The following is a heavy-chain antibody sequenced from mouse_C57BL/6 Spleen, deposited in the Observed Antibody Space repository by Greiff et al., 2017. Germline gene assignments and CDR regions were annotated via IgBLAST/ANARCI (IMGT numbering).Heavy chain of an antibody. V-gene: IGHV1-82*01. D-gene: IGHD1-1*01. CDR1: GYAFSSSW. Sequence: QVQLQQSGPELVKPGASVKISCKASGYAFSSSWMNWVKQRPGKGLEWIGRIYPGDGDTNYNGKFKGKATLTADKPSSTAYMQLSSLTSEDSAVYFCAKRYGSSYYAMDYWGKGPSVPVSS. J-gene: IGHJ4*01. CDR3: AKRYGSSYYAMDY. CDR2: IYPGDGDT.